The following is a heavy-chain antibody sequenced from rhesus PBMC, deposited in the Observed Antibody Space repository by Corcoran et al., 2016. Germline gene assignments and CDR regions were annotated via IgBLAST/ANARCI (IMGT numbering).Heavy chain of an antibody. V-gene: IGHV4-80*01. D-gene: IGHD3-16*01. CDR2: INGKRGTT. CDR1: GGSFSSYW. CDR3: ARQEVVVTKGFDL. Sequence: QAQLQASGPGLVKPSETLSLTCAVSGGSFSSYWWSWIRQPPGMGLEWIGEINGKRGTTSYNPALESRVTISKDASKDHVSLNLKSVTAADTAVYYCARQEVVVTKGFDLWSQGILVTVSS. J-gene: IGHJ4*01.